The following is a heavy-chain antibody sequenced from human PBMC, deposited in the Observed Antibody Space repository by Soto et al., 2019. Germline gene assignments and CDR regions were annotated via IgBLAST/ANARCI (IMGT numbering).Heavy chain of an antibody. J-gene: IGHJ4*02. CDR1: GFTFSSYA. CDR3: ARLRLTGYFDY. Sequence: GGSLRLSCAASGFTFSSYAMHWVRQAPGKGLEWVAVISYDGSYKYYADSVKGRFTISRDNAMNSLYLQMNSLRAEDTAVYYCARLRLTGYFDYWGQGTLVTVSS. V-gene: IGHV3-30-3*01. CDR2: ISYDGSYK.